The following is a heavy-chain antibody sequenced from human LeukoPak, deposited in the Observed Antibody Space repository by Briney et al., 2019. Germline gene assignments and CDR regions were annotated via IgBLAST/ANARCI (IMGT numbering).Heavy chain of an antibody. CDR1: GFTFSSYA. J-gene: IGHJ4*02. CDR2: ISYDGSNK. V-gene: IGHV3-30-3*01. Sequence: GGSLRLSCAASGFTFSSYAMHWVRQAPGKGLEWVAVISYDGSNKYYADSVKGRFTISRDNSKNTLYLQMNSLRAEDTAVFYCATDHTNYAVGYWGQGTLVTVSS. CDR3: ATDHTNYAVGY. D-gene: IGHD4/OR15-4a*01.